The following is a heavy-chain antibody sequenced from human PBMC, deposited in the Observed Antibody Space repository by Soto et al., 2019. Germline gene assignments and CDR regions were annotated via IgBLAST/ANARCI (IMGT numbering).Heavy chain of an antibody. V-gene: IGHV1-18*01. D-gene: IGHD2-15*01. CDR2: ISANNGDT. CDR3: ARDFRSSCTGSSCIYFDY. J-gene: IGHJ4*02. Sequence: ASVEVSCKASGYTFTSYGFSWVRQAPGQGLEWVGWISANNGDTNSAKTLQGRVTLTTDTSTGTAYMDLTSLRSDDTAVYYCARDFRSSCTGSSCIYFDYWGQGTQVTVSS. CDR1: GYTFTSYG.